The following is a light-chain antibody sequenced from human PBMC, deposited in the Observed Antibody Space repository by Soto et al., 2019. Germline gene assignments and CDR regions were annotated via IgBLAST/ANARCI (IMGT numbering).Light chain of an antibody. CDR1: QSISSSY. J-gene: IGKJ3*01. V-gene: IGKV3-20*01. CDR2: GAS. CDR3: QQYGNSPFT. Sequence: EIVLTQSPGTLSLSPGERATLSCRAGQSISSSYLAWYQQKPGQAPRLLIYGASSRATGIPARFSGSGSGTDFTLTISRLESEDFAVYYCQQYGNSPFTFGPGTKVDIK.